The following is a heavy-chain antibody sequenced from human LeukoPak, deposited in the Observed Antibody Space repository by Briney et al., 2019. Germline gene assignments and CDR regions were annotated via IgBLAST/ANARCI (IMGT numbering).Heavy chain of an antibody. J-gene: IGHJ3*01. D-gene: IGHD3-10*01. Sequence: SETLSLTCAVSGGSISTYYWSWIRQPPGKGLEWFAYIDYSASTNYNPSLKSRVTISVDTSKNQFSLKLSSVTAADTAVYYCARDSRRELLHAFDAWGQGTMVTVSS. CDR2: IDYSAST. CDR3: ARDSRRELLHAFDA. CDR1: GGSISTYY. V-gene: IGHV4-59*01.